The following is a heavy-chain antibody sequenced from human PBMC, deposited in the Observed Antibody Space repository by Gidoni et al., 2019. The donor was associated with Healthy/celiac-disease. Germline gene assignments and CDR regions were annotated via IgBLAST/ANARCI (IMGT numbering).Heavy chain of an antibody. V-gene: IGHV5-51*01. D-gene: IGHD6-13*01. CDR2: IYPGDADT. CDR1: GYSFTSDC. J-gene: IGHJ4*02. CDR3: ARQGESIAAAGMDY. Sequence: EVQLVQSGAEVKKPGESLNISCKCSGYSFTSDCTGWVRQMPGKGLEWMGIIYPGDADTRYSPSFQGQVTISADKSISTAYLQWSSLKASDTAMYYCARQGESIAAAGMDYWGQGTLVTVSS.